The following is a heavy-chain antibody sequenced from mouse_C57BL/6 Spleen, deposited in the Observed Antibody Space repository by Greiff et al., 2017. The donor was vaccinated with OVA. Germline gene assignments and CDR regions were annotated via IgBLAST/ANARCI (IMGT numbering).Heavy chain of an antibody. J-gene: IGHJ2*01. D-gene: IGHD1-1*01. CDR3: ARGGGYYYGSSDY. CDR1: GYTFTSYW. CDR2: IDPSDSYT. V-gene: IGHV1-50*01. Sequence: VQLQQPGAELVKPGASVKLSCKASGYTFTSYWMQWVKQRPGQGLEWIGEIDPSDSYTNYNQKFKGKATLTVDTSSSTAYMQLSSLTSEDSAVYYCARGGGYYYGSSDYWGQGTTLTVSS.